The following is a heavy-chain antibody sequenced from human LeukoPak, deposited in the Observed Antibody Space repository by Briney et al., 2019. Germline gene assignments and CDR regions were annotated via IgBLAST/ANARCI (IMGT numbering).Heavy chain of an antibody. Sequence: GGSLRLSCAASGFTVSSKYMSWVRQAPGKGLEWVSVIYSGDNTYYVDSVKGRFTISRDNSKNTLYLQMHSLRAEDTAVYYCARGSSDLDYWGQGTLGTVSS. D-gene: IGHD6-19*01. CDR3: ARGSSDLDY. CDR2: IYSGDNT. V-gene: IGHV3-66*01. J-gene: IGHJ4*02. CDR1: GFTVSSKY.